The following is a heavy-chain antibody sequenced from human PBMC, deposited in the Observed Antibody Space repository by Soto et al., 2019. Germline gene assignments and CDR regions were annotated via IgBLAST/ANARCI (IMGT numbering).Heavy chain of an antibody. V-gene: IGHV3-23*01. J-gene: IGHJ4*02. Sequence: EVQLLESGGGLVQPGGSLRLSCAASGFTFSNYAMSWVRQAPGKGLEWVSGISGSGGSTYYVESMKGRFTISRDNSKNTVYLQMNSLRAEDTAIYYCARQVDYWGQGTLVTVSS. CDR1: GFTFSNYA. CDR2: ISGSGGST. CDR3: ARQVDY.